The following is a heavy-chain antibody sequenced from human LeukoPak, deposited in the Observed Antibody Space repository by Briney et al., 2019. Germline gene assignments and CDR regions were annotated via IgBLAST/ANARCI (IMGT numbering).Heavy chain of an antibody. CDR3: ARGYRGITIFGVVILYYFDY. J-gene: IGHJ4*02. D-gene: IGHD3-3*01. V-gene: IGHV1-8*02. CDR2: MNPNSGNT. CDR1: GYTFTSYG. Sequence: ASVKVSCKASGYTFTSYGISWVRQATGQGLEWMGWMNPNSGNTGYAQKFQGRVTMTRNTSISTAYMELSSLRSEDTAVYYCARGYRGITIFGVVILYYFDYWGQGTLVTVSS.